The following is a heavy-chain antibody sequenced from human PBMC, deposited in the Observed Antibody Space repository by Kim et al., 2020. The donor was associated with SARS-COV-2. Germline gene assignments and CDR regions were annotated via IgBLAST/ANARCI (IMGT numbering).Heavy chain of an antibody. CDR3: ARGEASSAMPDY. CDR2: INPNSGAT. Sequence: ASVKVSCKASQYSFTGYYMHWVRQAPGQGLEWMGWINPNSGATTFEQKFQGRVTMTRDTSLTTVYLELRSLKSDDTAKYYCARGEASSAMPDYWGQGTLVTVSS. J-gene: IGHJ4*02. D-gene: IGHD2-2*01. CDR1: QYSFTGYY. V-gene: IGHV1-2*02.